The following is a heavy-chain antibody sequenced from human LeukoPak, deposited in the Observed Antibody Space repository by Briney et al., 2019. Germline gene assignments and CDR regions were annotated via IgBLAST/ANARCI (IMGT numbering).Heavy chain of an antibody. CDR3: AKALRGWNYFAFDI. D-gene: IGHD1-7*01. CDR1: GFTFSSYA. CDR2: ISGSGSST. V-gene: IGHV3-23*01. J-gene: IGHJ3*02. Sequence: GGSLRLSCAASGFTFSSYAMNWVRQAPGKGLEWVSSISGSGSSTYYADSVKGRFTISRDNSKSTLYLQMNSLRAEDTAVYYCAKALRGWNYFAFDIWGQGTMVTVSS.